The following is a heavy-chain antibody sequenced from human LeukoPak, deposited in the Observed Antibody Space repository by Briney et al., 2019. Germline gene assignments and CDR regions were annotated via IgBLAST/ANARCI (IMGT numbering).Heavy chain of an antibody. CDR2: VSAYDGNT. J-gene: IGHJ6*02. CDR3: ARCSSDIVVVPAASYYYGMDV. Sequence: ASVKVSCKASGYTFTSYGISWVRQAPGQGLEWMGWVSAYDGNTNYAQKLQGRVTMTTDTSTSTAYMELRSLRSDDTAVYYCARCSSDIVVVPAASYYYGMDVWGQGTTVTVSS. D-gene: IGHD2-2*01. CDR1: GYTFTSYG. V-gene: IGHV1-18*01.